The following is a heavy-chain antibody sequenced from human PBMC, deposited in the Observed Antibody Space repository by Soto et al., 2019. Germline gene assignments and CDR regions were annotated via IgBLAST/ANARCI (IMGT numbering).Heavy chain of an antibody. Sequence: EVQLLESGGGLVQPGGSLRLSCAASEFTFSNYGMSWVRQAPGKGLEWVSGISAGGNSTYYADSGKGRITISRDNSKTPLYLQMTSPRAADTAVYYCAKAGGWDLLGGVGYWGQGTLVTVSS. CDR2: ISAGGNST. J-gene: IGHJ4*02. V-gene: IGHV3-23*01. D-gene: IGHD7-27*01. CDR1: EFTFSNYG. CDR3: AKAGGWDLLGGVGY.